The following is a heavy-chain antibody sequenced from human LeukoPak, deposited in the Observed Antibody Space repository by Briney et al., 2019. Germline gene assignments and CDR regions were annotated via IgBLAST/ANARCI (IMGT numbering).Heavy chain of an antibody. V-gene: IGHV4-59*01. D-gene: IGHD2-15*01. J-gene: IGHJ5*02. Sequence: SGTLSLTCTVSGGSISSYYWSWIRQPPGKGLEWIGYIYYSGSTNYNPSLKSRVTISVDTSKNQFSLKLSSVTAADTAVYYCARGGYCSGGSCYGVDPWGQGTLVTVSS. CDR2: IYYSGST. CDR3: ARGGYCSGGSCYGVDP. CDR1: GGSISSYY.